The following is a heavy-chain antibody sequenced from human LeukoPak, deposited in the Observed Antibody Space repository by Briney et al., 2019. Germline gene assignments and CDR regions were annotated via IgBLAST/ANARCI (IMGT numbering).Heavy chain of an antibody. Sequence: PGGSLRLSCKASGFTFSNTWMNWVRQAPGKGLEWVGRIYTSGSTNYNPSLKSRVTMSVDTSKNQLSLKLSSVTAADTAIYCCARHATNIYGPFDYWGQGTLVTVSS. V-gene: IGHV4-4*07. D-gene: IGHD3-10*01. CDR3: ARHATNIYGPFDY. J-gene: IGHJ4*02. CDR2: IYTSGST. CDR1: GFTFSNTW.